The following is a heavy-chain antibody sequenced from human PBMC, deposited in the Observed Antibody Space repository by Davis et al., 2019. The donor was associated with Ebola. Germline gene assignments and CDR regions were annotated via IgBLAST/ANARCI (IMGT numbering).Heavy chain of an antibody. CDR1: GGNLRNYD. J-gene: IGHJ4*02. CDR2: IIPHFRTS. V-gene: IGHV1-69*06. CDR3: ATRREGYTWAEEY. Sequence: SVKVSCKAAGGNLRNYDISWVRQAPGQGLEWVGGIIPHFRTSNYAQKFQGRFTITADKSTSTAYMELSSLRSEDTAVYYCATRREGYTWAEEYWGQGTVVTVSS. D-gene: IGHD5-24*01.